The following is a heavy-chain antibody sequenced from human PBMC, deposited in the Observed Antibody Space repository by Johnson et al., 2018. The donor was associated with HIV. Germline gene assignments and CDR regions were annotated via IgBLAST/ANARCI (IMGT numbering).Heavy chain of an antibody. CDR1: GFTFSIYA. Sequence: QVQLVESGGGVVQPGRSLRLSCAASGFTFSIYAMHWVRQAPGKGLEWVAVISYDGSNKYYADSVKGRFNISRDNSNSTLYLQMNSLRGEDTAMYYCARSPGKDYGGNSGGFNVWGQGTMVTVSS. CDR2: ISYDGSNK. CDR3: ARSPGKDYGGNSGGFNV. J-gene: IGHJ3*01. D-gene: IGHD4-23*01. V-gene: IGHV3-30*04.